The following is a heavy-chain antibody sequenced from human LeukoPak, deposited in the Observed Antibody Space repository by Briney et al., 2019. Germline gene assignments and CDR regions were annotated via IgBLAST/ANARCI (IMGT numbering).Heavy chain of an antibody. J-gene: IGHJ6*03. Sequence: GSLRLSCAASGFTFSSYTMNWIRQPPGKGLEWIGQVSQSGSTSYNPSLKSRVSISLDTSKNQFSLKLSSVAAADTAVYYCARRLKRMLRGVIRGSSDYYSHYYMDVWGKGTTVTISS. CDR3: ARRLKRMLRGVIRGSSDYYSHYYMDV. V-gene: IGHV4-34*01. CDR1: GFTFSSYT. D-gene: IGHD3-10*01. CDR2: VSQSGST.